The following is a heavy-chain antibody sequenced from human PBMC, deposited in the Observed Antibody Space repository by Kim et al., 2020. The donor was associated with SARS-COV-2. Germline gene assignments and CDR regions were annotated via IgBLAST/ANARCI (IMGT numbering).Heavy chain of an antibody. Sequence: GGSLRLSCAASGFTFSNYAMNWVRQPPGKGLEWVSTISGSGASVYYTYSVKGRFTISRDFSKNTVFLRMNSLRAEDTATYFCAKRPTLPYYSMVPTAPAALDYCGHGSVVTVSS. CDR1: GFTFSNYA. CDR3: AKRPTLPYYSMVPTAPAALDY. J-gene: IGHJ4*01. V-gene: IGHV3-23*01. CDR2: ISGSGASV. D-gene: IGHD3-10*01.